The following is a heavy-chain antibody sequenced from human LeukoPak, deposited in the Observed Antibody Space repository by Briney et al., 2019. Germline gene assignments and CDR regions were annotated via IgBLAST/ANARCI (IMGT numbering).Heavy chain of an antibody. V-gene: IGHV4-59*01. CDR2: IYYSGST. CDR1: GGSISSYY. CDR3: ARGPEDIVVVPAAKNHYYYYGMDV. D-gene: IGHD2-2*01. J-gene: IGHJ6*02. Sequence: PSETLSLTCTVSGGSISSYYWSWIRQPPGKGLEWIGYIYYSGSTNYNPSLKSRVTISVDTSKNQFSLKLSSVTAADTAVYYCARGPEDIVVVPAAKNHYYYYGMDVWGQGTTVTVSS.